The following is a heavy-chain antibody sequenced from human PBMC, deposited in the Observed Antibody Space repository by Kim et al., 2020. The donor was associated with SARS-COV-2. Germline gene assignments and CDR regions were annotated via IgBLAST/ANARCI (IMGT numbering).Heavy chain of an antibody. J-gene: IGHJ2*01. CDR2: IYYSGST. CDR1: GGSISGYY. D-gene: IGHD3-10*01. V-gene: IGHV4-59*01. CDR3: ARTGYFGSGTYYWYFDL. Sequence: SETLSLTCTVSGGSISGYYWSWIRQPPGKGLEWIGYIYYSGSTNYNPSLRSRVTMSLDTSNNQFSLKLSSVTAADTAVYFCARTGYFGSGTYYWYFDLWGRGTLGTVSS.